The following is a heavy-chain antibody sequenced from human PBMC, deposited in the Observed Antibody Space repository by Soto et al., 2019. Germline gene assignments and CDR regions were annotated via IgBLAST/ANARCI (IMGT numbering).Heavy chain of an antibody. CDR3: AKLYWNPRYFDY. V-gene: IGHV3-23*01. D-gene: IGHD1-1*01. Sequence: GGSLRLSCVASGFTFSTVAMTWVRQAPGKGLEWVSSISDNGGNTDYADSVRGRFTLSRDNSKNTLYLQMNHLKAEDTAVYYCAKLYWNPRYFDYWGQGARVTVSS. CDR1: GFTFSTVA. J-gene: IGHJ4*02. CDR2: ISDNGGNT.